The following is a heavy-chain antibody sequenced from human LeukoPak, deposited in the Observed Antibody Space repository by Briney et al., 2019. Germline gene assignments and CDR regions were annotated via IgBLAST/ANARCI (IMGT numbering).Heavy chain of an antibody. D-gene: IGHD3-3*01. J-gene: IGHJ5*02. CDR3: ARGLLSYYDFWSGYYTAENNWFDP. Sequence: SETLSLTCTVSGGSISSSSYYWGWIRQPPGKGLEWIGSIYYSGSTYYNPSLKSRVTISVDTSKNQFSLKLSSVTAADTAVYYCARGLLSYYDFWSGYYTAENNWFDPWGQGTLVTVSS. V-gene: IGHV4-39*07. CDR1: GGSISSSSYY. CDR2: IYYSGST.